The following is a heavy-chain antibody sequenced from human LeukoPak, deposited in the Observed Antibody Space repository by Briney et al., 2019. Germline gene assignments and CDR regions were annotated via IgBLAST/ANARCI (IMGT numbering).Heavy chain of an antibody. D-gene: IGHD5-24*01. J-gene: IGHJ4*02. CDR2: IYYSGST. CDR3: AGGAEMATIPDYFDY. V-gene: IGHV4-59*11. CDR1: GGSISSHY. Sequence: SETLSLTCTVSGGSISSHYWSWIRQPPGKGLEWIGYIYYSGSTNYNPSLKSRVTISVDTSKNQFSLKRSSVTAADTAVYYCAGGAEMATIPDYFDYWGQGTLVTVSS.